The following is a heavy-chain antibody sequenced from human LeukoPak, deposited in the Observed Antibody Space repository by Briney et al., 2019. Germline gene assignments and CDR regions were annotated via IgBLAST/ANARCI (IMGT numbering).Heavy chain of an antibody. CDR3: AKPRLRGGYLFDY. J-gene: IGHJ4*02. CDR2: VSDDGSNK. Sequence: GGSLRLSCAASGFTFSSYGMHWVRQAPGKGLEWMAVVSDDGSNKYYEDSVRGRFTISKDNSKNTLYLQMSSLRDEDTAVYYCAKPRLRGGYLFDYWGQGTLVTVSS. CDR1: GFTFSSYG. D-gene: IGHD5-12*01. V-gene: IGHV3-30*18.